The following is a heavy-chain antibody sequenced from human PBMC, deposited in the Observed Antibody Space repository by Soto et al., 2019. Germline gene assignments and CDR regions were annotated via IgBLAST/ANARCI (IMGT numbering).Heavy chain of an antibody. Sequence: QVQLVQSGAEVKKPGVSVKVSCKTSGYTFTSYDINWVRQATGQGLEWMGWMNSDNGNPGYAQKFQGRVTVTRDTSIRTVYMELSSLRSDDTAVYYCATSRYCTNGVCPFDYWGQGTLVTVSS. CDR2: MNSDNGNP. V-gene: IGHV1-8*01. J-gene: IGHJ4*02. CDR1: GYTFTSYD. D-gene: IGHD2-8*01. CDR3: ATSRYCTNGVCPFDY.